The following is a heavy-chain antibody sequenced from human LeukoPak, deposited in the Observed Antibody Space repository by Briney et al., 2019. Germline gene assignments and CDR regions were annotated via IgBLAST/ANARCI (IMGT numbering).Heavy chain of an antibody. Sequence: PSETLSLTCTVSGGSISSSSYYWGWIRQPPGKGLEWIGSIYYSGSTYYNPSLKSRVNISVDTSKNQFSLKLSSVTAADTAVYYCARDTAYYYGSGSYYTFDYWGQGTLVTVSS. CDR2: IYYSGST. CDR1: GGSISSSSYY. J-gene: IGHJ4*02. V-gene: IGHV4-39*07. D-gene: IGHD3-10*01. CDR3: ARDTAYYYGSGSYYTFDY.